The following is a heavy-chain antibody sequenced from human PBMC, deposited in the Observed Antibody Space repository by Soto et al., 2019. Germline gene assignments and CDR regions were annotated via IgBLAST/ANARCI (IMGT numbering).Heavy chain of an antibody. CDR1: GFTFNNFA. CDR3: ANEVDVAFSSLQYGVDV. Sequence: GGSLRLSCAASGFTFNNFAMHWVRQAPGKGLEWVAFISYDGTYKYYADSVRGRFTVYRDNSKSTLFLQMNSLKFEDTAVYVCANEVDVAFSSLQYGVDVWGQGTTVTVSS. J-gene: IGHJ6*02. D-gene: IGHD5-12*01. V-gene: IGHV3-30*14. CDR2: ISYDGTYK.